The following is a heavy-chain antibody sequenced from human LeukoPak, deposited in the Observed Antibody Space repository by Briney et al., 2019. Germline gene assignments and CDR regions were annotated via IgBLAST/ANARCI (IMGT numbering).Heavy chain of an antibody. Sequence: ASVKVSCKASGYTFTSYDINWVRQATGQGLEWMGWMNPNSGNTGYAQKFQGRVTITRNTSISTAYMELSSLRSEDTAVYYCARDPSPHCSGGSCHRDYWGQGTLVTVSS. J-gene: IGHJ4*02. CDR3: ARDPSPHCSGGSCHRDY. V-gene: IGHV1-8*03. CDR1: GYTFTSYD. D-gene: IGHD2-15*01. CDR2: MNPNSGNT.